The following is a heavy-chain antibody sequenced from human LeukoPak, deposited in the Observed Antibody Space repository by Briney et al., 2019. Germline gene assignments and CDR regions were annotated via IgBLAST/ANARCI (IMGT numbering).Heavy chain of an antibody. CDR2: IKSKTDGGTT. J-gene: IGHJ6*03. V-gene: IGHV3-15*01. CDR1: GFTFSNAW. D-gene: IGHD2-2*01. CDR3: TAPGLGYCSSTSCYSGYYYMDV. Sequence: GGSLRLSCAASGFTFSNAWMSWVRQAPGKGLEWVGRIKSKTDGGTTDYAAPVKGRFTISRDDSKNTLYLQMNSLKTEDTAVYYCTAPGLGYCSSTSCYSGYYYMDVWGKGTTVTVSS.